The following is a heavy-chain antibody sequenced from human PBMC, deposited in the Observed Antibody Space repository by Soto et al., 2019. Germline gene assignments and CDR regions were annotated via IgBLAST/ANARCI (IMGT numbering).Heavy chain of an antibody. J-gene: IGHJ4*02. CDR2: ISYDGSNK. Sequence: QVQLVESGGGVVQPGRSLRLSCAASGFTFSSYAMHWVRQAPGKGLEWVAVISYDGSNKYYADSVKGRFTISRDNSKNTLYLQMNSLRAEDTAVYYCAADYGCNSSPFDYWGQGTLVTVSS. CDR3: AADYGCNSSPFDY. CDR1: GFTFSSYA. D-gene: IGHD4-17*01. V-gene: IGHV3-30-3*01.